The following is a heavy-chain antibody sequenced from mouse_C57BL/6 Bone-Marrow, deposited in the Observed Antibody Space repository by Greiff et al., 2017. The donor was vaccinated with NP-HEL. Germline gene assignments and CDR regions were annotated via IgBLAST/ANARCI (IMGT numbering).Heavy chain of an antibody. J-gene: IGHJ2*01. V-gene: IGHV1-80*01. D-gene: IGHD2-1*01. CDR3: ARIYYGNRFDY. CDR2: IYPGDGDT. Sequence: QVQLKESGAELVKPGASVKISCKASGYAFSSYWMNWVKQRPGKGLEWIGQIYPGDGDTNYNGKFKGKATLTADKSSSTAYMQLSSLTSEDSAVYFCARIYYGNRFDYWGQGTTLTVSS. CDR1: GYAFSSYW.